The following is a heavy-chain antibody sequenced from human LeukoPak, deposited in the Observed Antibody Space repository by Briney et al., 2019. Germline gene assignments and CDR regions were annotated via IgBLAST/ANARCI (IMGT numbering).Heavy chain of an antibody. CDR1: GYSFTSNA. Sequence: ASVKVSCKASGYSFTSNALGWVRQAPGQGLEWMGWINTNTGNPTYAQGFRGRFVFSVDTSDNTAYLQISSLQAEDTPVYYCARPGGGQYSSGWYPFDYWGQGTLVTVSS. D-gene: IGHD6-19*01. CDR3: ARPGGGQYSSGWYPFDY. CDR2: INTNTGNP. V-gene: IGHV7-4-1*02. J-gene: IGHJ4*02.